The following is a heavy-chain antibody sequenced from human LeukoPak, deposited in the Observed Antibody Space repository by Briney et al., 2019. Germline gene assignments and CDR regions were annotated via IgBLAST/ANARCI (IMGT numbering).Heavy chain of an antibody. Sequence: GGSLRLSCAASGFTFSSYSMNWVRQDPGKGLEWVSYMSTSDSPIYYTDSVKGRLTISRDNAKNSLYLQMNSLRASDTAVYYCARELNGAFDTWGQGTLVTVSS. J-gene: IGHJ5*02. D-gene: IGHD1-1*01. CDR3: ARELNGAFDT. CDR2: MSTSDSPI. V-gene: IGHV3-48*04. CDR1: GFTFSSYS.